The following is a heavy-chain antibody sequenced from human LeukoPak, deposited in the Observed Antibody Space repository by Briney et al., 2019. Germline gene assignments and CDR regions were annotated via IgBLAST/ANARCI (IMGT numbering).Heavy chain of an antibody. CDR3: VTLQYYDFYH. Sequence: PGGSLRLSCAASGFTFSGSAMHWVRQASGKGLEGVGRIRSKANSYATAYAASVKGRFTISRDDSKNTAYLQMKSLKTEDTAVYYCVTLQYYDFYHWGQGTLVTVSS. CDR1: GFTFSGSA. D-gene: IGHD3-3*01. V-gene: IGHV3-73*01. J-gene: IGHJ4*02. CDR2: IRSKANSYAT.